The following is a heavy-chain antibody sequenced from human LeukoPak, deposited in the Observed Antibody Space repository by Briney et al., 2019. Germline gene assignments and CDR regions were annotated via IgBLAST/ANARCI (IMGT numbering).Heavy chain of an antibody. D-gene: IGHD2-21*02. Sequence: SETLSLTRAVSGVSFDDYYWSWVRQTPGKGPEWIGEINHSGYTNDSPSLKSRVTLSIDTSRKQFSLNLRSVTVADTGIYYCTRMTAGHDYWGQGTLVTVSS. CDR3: TRMTAGHDY. CDR2: INHSGYT. J-gene: IGHJ4*02. V-gene: IGHV4-34*01. CDR1: GVSFDDYY.